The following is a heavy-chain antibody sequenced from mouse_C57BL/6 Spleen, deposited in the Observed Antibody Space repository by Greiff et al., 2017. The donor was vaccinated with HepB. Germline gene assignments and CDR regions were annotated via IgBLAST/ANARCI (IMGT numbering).Heavy chain of an antibody. CDR3: ARGQLGR. CDR2: ISYDGSN. CDR1: GYSITSGYY. D-gene: IGHD4-1*02. V-gene: IGHV3-6*01. Sequence: EVQLQESGPGLVKPSQSLSLTCSVTGYSITSGYYWNWIRQFPGNKLEWMGYISYDGSNNYNPSLKNRISITRDTSKNQFFLKLNSVTTEDTATYYCARGQLGRWGQGTTLTVSS. J-gene: IGHJ2*01.